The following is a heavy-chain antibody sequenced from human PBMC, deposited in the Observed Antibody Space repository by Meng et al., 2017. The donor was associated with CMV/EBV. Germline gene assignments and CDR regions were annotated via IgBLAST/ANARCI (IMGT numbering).Heavy chain of an antibody. D-gene: IGHD1-14*01. V-gene: IGHV1-46*01. J-gene: IGHJ4*02. CDR3: ASSERGIPDY. Sequence: ASAQVSCKASGYTFTSYYMHWVRQPPGQGLEWMGIINPSGGSTSYAQKFQGRVTMTRDTSTSTVYMELSSLRSEDTAVYYCASSERGIPDYWGQGTLVTVSS. CDR2: INPSGGST. CDR1: GYTFTSYY.